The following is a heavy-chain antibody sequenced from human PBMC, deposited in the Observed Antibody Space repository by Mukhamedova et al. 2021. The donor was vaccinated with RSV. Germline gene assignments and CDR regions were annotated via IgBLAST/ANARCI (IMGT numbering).Heavy chain of an antibody. Sequence: EWVSSISSSSSYIYYADSVKGRFTISRDNAKNSLYLQMNSLRAEDTAVYYCARAYYDSSWDYWGQGTLVTVSS. V-gene: IGHV3-21*01. D-gene: IGHD3-22*01. CDR3: ARAYYDSSWDY. CDR2: ISSSSSYI. J-gene: IGHJ4*02.